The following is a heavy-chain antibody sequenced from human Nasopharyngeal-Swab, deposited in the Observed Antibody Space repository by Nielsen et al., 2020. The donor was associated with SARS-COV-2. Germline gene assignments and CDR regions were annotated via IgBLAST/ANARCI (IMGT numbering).Heavy chain of an antibody. J-gene: IGHJ4*02. Sequence: VRQAPGKGLEYVSTISNNGVNTYYADSVKGGFTISRDNSKNTLYLQMSSLRAEDTAVYYCVKRGYSSSWYYFDYWGQGTLVTASS. CDR3: VKRGYSSSWYYFDY. D-gene: IGHD6-13*01. V-gene: IGHV3-64D*06. CDR2: ISNNGVNT.